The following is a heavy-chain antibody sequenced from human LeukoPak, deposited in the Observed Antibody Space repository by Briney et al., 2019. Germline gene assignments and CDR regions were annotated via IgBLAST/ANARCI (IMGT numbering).Heavy chain of an antibody. D-gene: IGHD3-10*01. J-gene: IGHJ4*02. CDR1: GFTFDDYA. Sequence: GGSLRLSCAASGFTFDDYAMHWVRQAPGKGLEWVSGISWNSGSIGYADSVKGRFTISRDNAKSSLYLQMNSLRAEDMALYYCAKDRFATPEYYFDYWGQGTLVTVSS. CDR3: AKDRFATPEYYFDY. CDR2: ISWNSGSI. V-gene: IGHV3-9*03.